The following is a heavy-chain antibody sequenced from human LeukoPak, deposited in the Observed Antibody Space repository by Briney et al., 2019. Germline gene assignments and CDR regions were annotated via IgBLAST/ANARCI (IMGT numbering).Heavy chain of an antibody. CDR3: AREDDYVWGSYRYQPADY. Sequence: GSLRLSCAASGFPFSSYSMNWVRQAPGKGLEWVSSISSSSSYIYYADSVKGRFTISRDNAKNSLYLQMNSLRAEDTAVYYCAREDDYVWGSYRYQPADYWGQGTLVTVSS. CDR2: ISSSSSYI. CDR1: GFPFSSYS. V-gene: IGHV3-21*01. D-gene: IGHD3-16*02. J-gene: IGHJ4*02.